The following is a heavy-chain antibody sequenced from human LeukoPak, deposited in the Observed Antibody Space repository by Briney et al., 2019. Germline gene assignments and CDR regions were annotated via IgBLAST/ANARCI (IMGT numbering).Heavy chain of an antibody. CDR3: AKHTLYGSGWYGRFDY. Sequence: PGGSLRLSCAASGFTFSSYAMSWVRQAPGKGLEWVSAISGSGGSTYYADSVKGRFTISRDNSKNTLYLQMNSLRAEDTAVYYCAKHTLYGSGWYGRFDYWGQGTLVTVSS. J-gene: IGHJ4*02. CDR2: ISGSGGST. CDR1: GFTFSSYA. V-gene: IGHV3-23*01. D-gene: IGHD6-19*01.